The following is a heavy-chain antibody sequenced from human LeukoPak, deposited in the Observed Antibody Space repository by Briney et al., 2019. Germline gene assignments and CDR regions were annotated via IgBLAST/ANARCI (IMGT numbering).Heavy chain of an antibody. CDR1: GGSFSGYY. D-gene: IGHD7-27*01. V-gene: IGHV4-34*01. Sequence: PSETLSLTCAVYGGSFSGYYWSWIRQPPGKGLEWIGEINHSGSTNYNPSLKSRVTISVDTSKNQFSLKLSSVTAADTAVYYCARGPSGNWGSGCFDYWGQGTLVTVSS. J-gene: IGHJ4*02. CDR3: ARGPSGNWGSGCFDY. CDR2: INHSGST.